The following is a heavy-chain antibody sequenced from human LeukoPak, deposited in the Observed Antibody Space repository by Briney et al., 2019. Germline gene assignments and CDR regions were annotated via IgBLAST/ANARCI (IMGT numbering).Heavy chain of an antibody. V-gene: IGHV3-74*03. CDR3: ARVGGYNSYFDY. CDR1: GFTFSSCW. J-gene: IGHJ4*02. D-gene: IGHD5-24*01. CDR2: INGDGSST. Sequence: GGSLRLSCAASGFTFSSCWMHWVRQAPGKGLVWVSRINGDGSSTTYADSVRGRFTISRDNAKNTLYLQMNSLRDEDTAVYYCARVGGYNSYFDYWGQGSLVTVSS.